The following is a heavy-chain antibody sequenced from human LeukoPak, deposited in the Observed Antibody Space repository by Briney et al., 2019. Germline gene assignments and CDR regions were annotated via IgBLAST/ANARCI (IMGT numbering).Heavy chain of an antibody. D-gene: IGHD3-10*01. J-gene: IGHJ4*02. CDR1: GFTFSSYS. Sequence: GGSLRLSCAASGFTFSSYSMTWVRQAPGKGLEWVSSISSSSYIYYADSVKGRFTISRDNAKNSLYLQMNSLRAEDTAVYYCARDYGSGSYPISFFDYWGQGTLVTVSS. CDR3: ARDYGSGSYPISFFDY. CDR2: ISSSSYI. V-gene: IGHV3-21*01.